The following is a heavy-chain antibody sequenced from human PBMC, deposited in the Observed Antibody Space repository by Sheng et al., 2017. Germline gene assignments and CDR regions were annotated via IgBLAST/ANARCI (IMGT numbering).Heavy chain of an antibody. CDR2: IYHSGST. CDR1: GYSISSGYY. J-gene: IGHJ1*01. D-gene: IGHD3-22*01. V-gene: IGHV4-38-2*02. CDR3: ARDFGYYDSSGPKYFQH. Sequence: QVQLQESGPGLVKPSETLSLTCAVSGYSISSGYYWGWIRQPPGKGLEWIGSIYHSGSTYYNPSLKSRVTISVDTSKNQFSLKLSSVTAADTAVYYCARDFGYYDSSGPKYFQHWGQGTLVTVSS.